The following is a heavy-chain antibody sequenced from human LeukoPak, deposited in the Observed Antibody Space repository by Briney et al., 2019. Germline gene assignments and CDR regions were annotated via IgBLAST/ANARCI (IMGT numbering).Heavy chain of an antibody. J-gene: IGHJ5*02. CDR1: GGTFSSYA. Sequence: GASVKVSCKASGGTFSSYAISWVRQAPGQGLEWMGGIIPIFGTANYAQKFQGRVTITADESTSTAYMELSSLRSEDTAVYYCARVAYRPGGFDPWGQGTLVTVSS. CDR3: ARVAYRPGGFDP. V-gene: IGHV1-69*13. CDR2: IIPIFGTA. D-gene: IGHD4-11*01.